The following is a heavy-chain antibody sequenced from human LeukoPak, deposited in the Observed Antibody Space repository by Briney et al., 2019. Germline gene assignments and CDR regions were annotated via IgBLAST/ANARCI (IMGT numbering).Heavy chain of an antibody. V-gene: IGHV1-8*01. CDR2: MNPNSGNT. CDR3: ARGLILGRYCSGGSCYGLGY. CDR1: GYTFTSYD. D-gene: IGHD2-15*01. Sequence: ASVKVSRKASGYTFTSYDINWVRQATGQGLEWMGWMNPNSGNTGYAQKFQGRVTMTRNTSISTAYMELSSLRSEDTAVYYCARGLILGRYCSGGSCYGLGYWGQGTLVTVSS. J-gene: IGHJ4*02.